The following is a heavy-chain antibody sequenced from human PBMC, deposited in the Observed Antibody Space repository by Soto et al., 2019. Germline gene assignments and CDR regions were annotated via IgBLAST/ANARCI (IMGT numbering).Heavy chain of an antibody. V-gene: IGHV1-69*12. J-gene: IGHJ5*02. D-gene: IGHD6-19*01. CDR1: GGTFSSYA. Sequence: QVQLVQSGAEVKKPGSSVKVSCKASGGTFSSYAISWVRQAPGQGLEWMGGIIPIFGTANYAQKFQGRVTITADESTNTAYMEVSSLRSEDTAVYYCARGGESSGWYRGSWFDPWGQGTLVTVSS. CDR3: ARGGESSGWYRGSWFDP. CDR2: IIPIFGTA.